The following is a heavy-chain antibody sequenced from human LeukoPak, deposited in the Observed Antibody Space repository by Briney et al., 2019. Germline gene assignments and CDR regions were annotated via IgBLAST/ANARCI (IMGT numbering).Heavy chain of an antibody. J-gene: IGHJ4*02. CDR1: GYTFTSYG. V-gene: IGHV1-18*01. Sequence: ASVKVSCKASGYTFTSYGISWVRQAPGQGLEWMGWISAYNGNTNYAQKLQGRVTMTTDTSTSTAYMELRSLRSDDTAVYYCARDRFPFGGARVFDYWGQGTLVTVSS. D-gene: IGHD3-16*01. CDR3: ARDRFPFGGARVFDY. CDR2: ISAYNGNT.